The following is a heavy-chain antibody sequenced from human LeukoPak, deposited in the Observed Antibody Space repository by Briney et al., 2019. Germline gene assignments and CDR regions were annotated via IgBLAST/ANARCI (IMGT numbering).Heavy chain of an antibody. CDR3: ARARGTSMPPGSYYYGMDV. CDR2: IYSGGST. J-gene: IGHJ6*02. CDR1: GFTVSSNY. D-gene: IGHD2-2*01. Sequence: GGSLRLSCAASGFTVSSNYMSWVRQAPGKGLEWVSVIYSGGSTYYADSVKGRFTISRDNSKNTLYLQMNSLRAEDTAVYYCARARGTSMPPGSYYYGMDVWGQGTTVTVSS. V-gene: IGHV3-53*01.